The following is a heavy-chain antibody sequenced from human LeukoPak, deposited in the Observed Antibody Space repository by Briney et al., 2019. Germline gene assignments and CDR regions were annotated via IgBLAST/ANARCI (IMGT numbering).Heavy chain of an antibody. J-gene: IGHJ4*02. V-gene: IGHV4-59*01. CDR2: IYYSGST. D-gene: IGHD3-22*01. CDR3: ARETYYYDSSGYGEVTYYFDY. CDR1: GGSISSYY. Sequence: SETLSLTCTVSGGSISSYYWSWIRQPPGKGLEWIGYIYYSGSTNYNPSLKSRVTISVDTSKNQFSLKLSSVTAADTAVYYCARETYYYDSSGYGEVTYYFDYWGQGTLVTVSS.